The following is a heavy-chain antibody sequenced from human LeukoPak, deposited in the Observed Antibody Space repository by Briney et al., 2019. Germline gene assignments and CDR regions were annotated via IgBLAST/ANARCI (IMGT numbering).Heavy chain of an antibody. CDR3: ARWGLGDSSGDDAFDI. CDR2: ISGSGGST. V-gene: IGHV3-23*01. Sequence: GGSLRLSCAASGFTFSSYAMSWVRQAPGRGLEWVSAISGSGGSTYYADSVKGRFTISRDNSKNTLYLQMNSLRAEDTAVYYCARWGLGDSSGDDAFDIWGQGTMVTVSS. J-gene: IGHJ3*02. CDR1: GFTFSSYA. D-gene: IGHD3-22*01.